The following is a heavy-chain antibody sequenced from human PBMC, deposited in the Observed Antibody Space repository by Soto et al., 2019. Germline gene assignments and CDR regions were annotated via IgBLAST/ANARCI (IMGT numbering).Heavy chain of an antibody. D-gene: IGHD6-19*01. CDR2: TYYRSKWYN. J-gene: IGHJ5*02. V-gene: IGHV6-1*01. Sequence: PSRTLSLTCAISGDSVSSNSAAWNWIRQSPSRGLEWLGRTYYRSKWYNDYAVSVKSRITINPDTSKNQFSLQLNSVTPEDTAVYYCARARRQWLDRNHNWFDPWGQGTLVTVSS. CDR3: ARARRQWLDRNHNWFDP. CDR1: GDSVSSNSAA.